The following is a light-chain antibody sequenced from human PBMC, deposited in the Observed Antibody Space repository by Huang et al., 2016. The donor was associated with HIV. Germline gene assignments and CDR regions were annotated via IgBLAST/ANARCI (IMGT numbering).Light chain of an antibody. CDR1: QTVSTF. CDR3: QGRGNWPLT. CDR2: DAA. J-gene: IGKJ4*02. Sequence: IVLTQSPVTLSLSPGDRATLSCRANQTVSTFLAWYQQKPGQTPRLLIYDAATRAAGIPARFSGSVSGTDFTLTSSSLEPEDFAVYYCQGRGNWPLTFGRGTKVDVK. V-gene: IGKV3-11*01.